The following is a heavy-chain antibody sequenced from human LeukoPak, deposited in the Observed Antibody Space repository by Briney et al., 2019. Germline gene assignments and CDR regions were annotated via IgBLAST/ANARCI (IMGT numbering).Heavy chain of an antibody. CDR1: GYTFTSYA. Sequence: ASVEVSCQASGYTFTSYAMHWVRQAPGQRLEWMGWINAGNGNTKYSQEFQGRVTMTEDTSIDTAYMELSSLRSEDTAVYYCATHSYYYGSGSYPILDYWGQGTLVTVSS. D-gene: IGHD3-10*01. J-gene: IGHJ4*02. CDR3: ATHSYYYGSGSYPILDY. CDR2: INAGNGNT. V-gene: IGHV1-3*03.